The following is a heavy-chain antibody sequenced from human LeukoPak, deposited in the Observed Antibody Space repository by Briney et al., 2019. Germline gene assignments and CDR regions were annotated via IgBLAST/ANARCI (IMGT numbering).Heavy chain of an antibody. D-gene: IGHD1-26*01. J-gene: IGHJ4*02. CDR2: IYYSGDT. CDR1: GGSISGYY. Sequence: SETLSLTCTVSGGSISGYYWSWTRQPPGKGLEWIGYIYYSGDTKYNPSLKSRVTISVDTSKNQFSLKLSSVTAADTAVYYCARHQSRGSYAFDYWGQGTLVTVSS. V-gene: IGHV4-59*08. CDR3: ARHQSRGSYAFDY.